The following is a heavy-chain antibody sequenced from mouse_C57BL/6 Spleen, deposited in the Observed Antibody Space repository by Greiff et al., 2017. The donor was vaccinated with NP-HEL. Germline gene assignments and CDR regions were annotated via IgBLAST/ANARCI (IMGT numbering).Heavy chain of an antibody. J-gene: IGHJ3*01. V-gene: IGHV1-53*01. CDR2: INPSNGGT. CDR3: AREIGYGSPFAY. Sequence: QVQLKQPGTELVKPGASVKLSCKASGYTFTSYWMHWVKQRPGQGLEWIGNINPSNGGTNYNEKFKSKATLTVDKSSSTAYMQLSSLTSEDSAVYYCAREIGYGSPFAYWGQGTLVTVSA. D-gene: IGHD1-1*01. CDR1: GYTFTSYW.